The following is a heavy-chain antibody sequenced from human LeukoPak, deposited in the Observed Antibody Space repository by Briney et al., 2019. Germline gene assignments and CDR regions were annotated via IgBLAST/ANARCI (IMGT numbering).Heavy chain of an antibody. Sequence: GGSLRLSCAASGFTFSNYYMSGVRQAPGKGLEWVANIKQDGGNKYYVDSVKGRFTISRDNAKNSLYLQMDSLRAEDTAVYYCARLRPYSSSWYAYYGMDVWGQGATVTVSS. D-gene: IGHD6-13*01. CDR3: ARLRPYSSSWYAYYGMDV. CDR2: IKQDGGNK. CDR1: GFTFSNYY. V-gene: IGHV3-7*04. J-gene: IGHJ6*02.